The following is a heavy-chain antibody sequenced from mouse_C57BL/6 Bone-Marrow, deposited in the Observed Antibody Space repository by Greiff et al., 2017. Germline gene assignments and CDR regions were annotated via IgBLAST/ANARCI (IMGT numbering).Heavy chain of an antibody. V-gene: IGHV14-3*01. D-gene: IGHD2-2*01. CDR3: ARTGGYDGAWFAY. J-gene: IGHJ3*01. CDR2: IGTANGNT. Sequence: VQLQQSVAELVRPGASVKLSCTASGFNIKNTYMHWVQQRPEQGLEWIGRIGTANGNTKYAPKFPGKATITADTSSNTAYLQISSLTSEDTAIYDCARTGGYDGAWFAYWGQGTMVTVAA. CDR1: GFNIKNTY.